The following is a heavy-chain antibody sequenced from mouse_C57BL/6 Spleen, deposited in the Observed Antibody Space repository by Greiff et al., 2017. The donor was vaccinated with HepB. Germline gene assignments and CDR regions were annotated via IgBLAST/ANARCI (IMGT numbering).Heavy chain of an antibody. J-gene: IGHJ3*01. CDR2: IHHSSGYT. CDR3: ARGGSYDYDEDFFAY. V-gene: IGHV1-4*01. CDR1: GYTFTSYT. D-gene: IGHD2-4*01. Sequence: VQLQESGAELARPGASVKMSCKASGYTFTSYTMHWVQQRPGQGLEWIGYIHHSSGYTKYNQKFKDKATLTADNSSSTAYMQLSSLTSEDSAVYYCARGGSYDYDEDFFAYWGQGTLVTVSA.